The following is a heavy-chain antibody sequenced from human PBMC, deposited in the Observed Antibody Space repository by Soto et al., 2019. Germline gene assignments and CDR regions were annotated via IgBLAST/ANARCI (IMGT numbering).Heavy chain of an antibody. CDR2: MNIGTGGT. Sequence: ASVKVSCKASGYRFTTYYIHWVRQAPGQGLEWMGRMNIGTGGTTYAQKFQGRVTMTRDTSISTAYMEVSSVKSDDTAMYYCARDGNFAFRGYSFAFDLWGQGTQVTVSS. J-gene: IGHJ4*02. D-gene: IGHD5-18*01. CDR1: GYRFTTYY. CDR3: ARDGNFAFRGYSFAFDL. V-gene: IGHV1-2*06.